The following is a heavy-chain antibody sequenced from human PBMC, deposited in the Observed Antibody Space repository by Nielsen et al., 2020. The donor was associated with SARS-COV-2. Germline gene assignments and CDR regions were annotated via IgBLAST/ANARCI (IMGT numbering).Heavy chain of an antibody. V-gene: IGHV3-48*03. D-gene: IGHD3-16*01. CDR2: ISGSGLTI. Sequence: GGLLRPPFAASGFNFRTYEMTWFRQAPGKGLNWISYISGSGLTIYYADYVKARFTISRDNAKNTLYLQMNSLRAEDTAVYYFASASAHVWGQGTMVTVSS. J-gene: IGHJ3*01. CDR3: ASASAHV. CDR1: GFNFRTYE.